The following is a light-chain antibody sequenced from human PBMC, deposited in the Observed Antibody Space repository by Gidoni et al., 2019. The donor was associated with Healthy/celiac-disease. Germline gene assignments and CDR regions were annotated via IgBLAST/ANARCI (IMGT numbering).Light chain of an antibody. CDR1: SRDVGGYDF. V-gene: IGLV2-14*01. J-gene: IGLJ2*01. CDR2: DVP. Sequence: QSALTQPASVSGSPGQSITISCSGTSRDVGGYDFVSWYQQHPGKAPKLIIYDVPNRPSGVSDRFSGSKSGNTASLTISGVQAEDEAHYYCRSYTSSSTLGIFGGGTKLTVL. CDR3: RSYTSSSTLGI.